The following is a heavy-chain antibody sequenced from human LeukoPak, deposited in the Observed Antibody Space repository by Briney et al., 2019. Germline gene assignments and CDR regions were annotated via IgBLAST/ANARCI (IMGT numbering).Heavy chain of an antibody. CDR2: IYPSGST. J-gene: IGHJ4*02. CDR1: AGSISNYY. Sequence: PSETLSLTCTVSAGSISNYYWSWIRQPAGQGLEWIGRIYPSGSTHYNPSLKSRVTMSVDTSKNQFSLKLSSVTAADTAVYYCARVRGDYGDPYYFDYWGQGTLVTVSS. V-gene: IGHV4-4*07. CDR3: ARVRGDYGDPYYFDY. D-gene: IGHD4-17*01.